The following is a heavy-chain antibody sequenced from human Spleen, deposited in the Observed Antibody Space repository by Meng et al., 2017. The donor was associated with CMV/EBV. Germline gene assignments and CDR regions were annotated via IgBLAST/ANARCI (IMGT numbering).Heavy chain of an antibody. D-gene: IGHD3-22*01. J-gene: IGHJ4*02. CDR1: GYSFTTYW. CDR3: ARWTVITTPRLDY. V-gene: IGHV5-51*01. Sequence: GGSLRLSCEVSGYSFTTYWIGWVRQMPGKGLEWMGIIYPGDSDTRYSPSFQGQVTISADKSISTAYLQWSSLKASDTAMYYCARWTVITTPRLDYWGQGTLVTVSS. CDR2: IYPGDSDT.